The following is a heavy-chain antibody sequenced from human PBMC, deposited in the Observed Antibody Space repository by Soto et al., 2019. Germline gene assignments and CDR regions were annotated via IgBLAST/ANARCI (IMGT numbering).Heavy chain of an antibody. J-gene: IGHJ6*03. CDR2: IRSKGNNYAT. D-gene: IGHD3-3*01. CDR1: GFTLSDSA. Sequence: EVQLVESGGGLVQPGGSLKLSCAASGFTLSDSAIHWVRQASGKGLEWVCRIRSKGNNYATTHGASLKGRFTISRDDSKNMAYLQMNSLNTDDAAVYYCSRQASDFWSGKPQYYTAVWGKGTTVTVS. CDR3: SRQASDFWSGKPQYYTAV. V-gene: IGHV3-73*01.